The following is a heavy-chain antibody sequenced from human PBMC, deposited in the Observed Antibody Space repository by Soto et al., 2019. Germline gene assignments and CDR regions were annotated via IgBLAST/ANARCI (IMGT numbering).Heavy chain of an antibody. J-gene: IGHJ4*02. CDR3: AKEVTRGVSGAIDY. Sequence: EVQLLESGGGLVQPGGSLRLSCAASGFTFNIYAMNWVRQAPGKGLEWVSAITAGGGYTYYADSVKGRFTISRDNSKNSLYPQMITLRAEDTAVYYCAKEVTRGVSGAIDYWGLGTLVSVSS. CDR1: GFTFNIYA. V-gene: IGHV3-23*01. CDR2: ITAGGGYT. D-gene: IGHD3-10*01.